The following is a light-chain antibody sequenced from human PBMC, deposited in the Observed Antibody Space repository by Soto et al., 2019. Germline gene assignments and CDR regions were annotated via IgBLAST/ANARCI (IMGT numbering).Light chain of an antibody. CDR1: SSNIGAGYD. V-gene: IGLV1-40*01. J-gene: IGLJ3*02. CDR2: GNS. CDR3: QSYDSSLSAL. Sequence: QSVLTQPASVSGAPGQRVTISCTGSSSNIGAGYDVHWYQQLPGTAPKLLIYGNSNRPSGVPDRFSGSKSGTSASLAITGLQAEDETDYYFQSYDSSLSALFGGGTKVTVL.